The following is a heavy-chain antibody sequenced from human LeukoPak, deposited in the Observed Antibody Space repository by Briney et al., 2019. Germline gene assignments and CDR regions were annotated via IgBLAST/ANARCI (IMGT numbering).Heavy chain of an antibody. V-gene: IGHV3-30*02. CDR2: IRYDGSNK. CDR1: GFTFSSYG. J-gene: IGHJ5*02. CDR3: AKDYSKTSYYGSGSYYRPNWFDP. D-gene: IGHD3-10*01. Sequence: GGSLRLSCAASGFTFSSYGMHWVRQAPGKGLEWVAFIRYDGSNKYYADSVKGRFTISRDNSKNTLYLQMNSLRAEDTAVYYCAKDYSKTSYYGSGSYYRPNWFDPWGQGTLVTVSS.